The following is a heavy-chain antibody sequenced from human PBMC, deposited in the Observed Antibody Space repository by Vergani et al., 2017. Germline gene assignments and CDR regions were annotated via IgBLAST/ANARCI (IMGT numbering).Heavy chain of an antibody. J-gene: IGHJ6*03. D-gene: IGHD2-2*01. CDR2: IYYSGST. Sequence: QVQLQESGPGLVKPSETLSLTCTVSGGSISSYYWSWIRQPPGKGLEWIGYIYYSGSTNYNPSLKSRVTISVDTSKNQFSLKLSSVTAADTAVYYCARTRGAIVVVPAASFNYYYYMDVWGKGTTVTVSS. CDR1: GGSISSYY. V-gene: IGHV4-59*01. CDR3: ARTRGAIVVVPAASFNYYYYMDV.